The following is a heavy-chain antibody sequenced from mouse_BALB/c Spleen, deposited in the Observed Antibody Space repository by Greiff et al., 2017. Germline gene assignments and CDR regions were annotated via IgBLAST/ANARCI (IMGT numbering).Heavy chain of an antibody. CDR1: GFSLTSYG. J-gene: IGHJ4*01. V-gene: IGHV2-9*02. Sequence: VMLVESGPGLVAPSQSLSITCTVSGFSLTSYGVHWVRQPPGKGLEWLGVIWAGGSTNYNSALMSRLSISKDNSKSQVFLKMNSLQTDDTAMYYCARGFYYYGSSCAMDYWGQGTSVTVSS. CDR2: IWAGGST. CDR3: ARGFYYYGSSCAMDY. D-gene: IGHD1-1*01.